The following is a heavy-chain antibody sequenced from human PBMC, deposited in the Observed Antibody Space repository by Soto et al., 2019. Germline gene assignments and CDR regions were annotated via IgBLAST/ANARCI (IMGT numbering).Heavy chain of an antibody. V-gene: IGHV3-15*01. CDR1: GFTFNNAW. J-gene: IGHJ4*02. Sequence: PGGSLRLSCAASGFTFNNAWMSWVRQAPGKGLEWVGRIKSKTDGGTTVYAAPVEGRFIVSRDDSKNTLYLQMNSLKTEDTAVYYCTTDEPLNTNWGQGTLVTVSS. CDR3: TTDEPLNTN. D-gene: IGHD2-8*01. CDR2: IKSKTDGGTT.